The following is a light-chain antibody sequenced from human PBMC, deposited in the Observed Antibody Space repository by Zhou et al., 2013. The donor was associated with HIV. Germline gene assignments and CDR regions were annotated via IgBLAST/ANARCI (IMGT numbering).Light chain of an antibody. CDR1: SSDVGGYNY. CDR3: GSYAGSSRWI. V-gene: IGLV2-8*01. CDR2: EVS. Sequence: QSALTQPPSASGSPGQSVTISCTGTSSDVGGYNYVSWYQQHPGKAPKLIIYEVSKRPSGVPDRFSGSKSGNTASLTVSGLQAEDESDYYCGSYAGSSRWIFGGGTNLTVL. J-gene: IGLJ2*01.